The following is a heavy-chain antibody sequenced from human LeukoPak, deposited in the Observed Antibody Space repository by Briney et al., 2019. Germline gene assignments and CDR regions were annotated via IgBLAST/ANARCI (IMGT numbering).Heavy chain of an antibody. V-gene: IGHV3-64*01. CDR1: GFTFSSYA. J-gene: IGHJ4*02. Sequence: GGSLRLSCAASGFTFSSYAMHWVRQAPGKGLEYVSAISSNGGSTYYANSVKGRFTISRDNSKNTLYLQMGSLRAEDMAVYYCAASGGSSSWHIDYWGQGTLVTVSS. CDR3: AASGGSSSWHIDY. D-gene: IGHD6-13*01. CDR2: ISSNGGST.